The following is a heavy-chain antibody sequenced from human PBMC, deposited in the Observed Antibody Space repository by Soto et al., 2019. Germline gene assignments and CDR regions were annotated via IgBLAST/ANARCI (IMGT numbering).Heavy chain of an antibody. D-gene: IGHD3-3*01. J-gene: IGHJ6*02. CDR3: ARGARYDFWSGYYPDHYYYGMDV. CDR2: IKQDGSEK. CDR1: GFTFSSYW. V-gene: IGHV3-7*01. Sequence: GGSLRLSCAASGFTFSSYWMSWVRQAPGKGLEWVANIKQDGSEKYYVDSVKGRFTVSRDNAKNSLYLQMNSLRAEDTAVYYCARGARYDFWSGYYPDHYYYGMDVWGQGTTVTVSS.